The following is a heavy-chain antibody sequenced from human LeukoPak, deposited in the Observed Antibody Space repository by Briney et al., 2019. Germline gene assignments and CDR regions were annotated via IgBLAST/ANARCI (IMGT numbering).Heavy chain of an antibody. V-gene: IGHV3-66*01. CDR3: ATTTVTKETYYYYGMDV. D-gene: IGHD4-17*01. CDR2: IYSGGST. CDR1: GXTVSSNY. J-gene: IGHJ6*02. Sequence: PGGSLRLSWAASGXTVSSNYVSWVRQAPGKGREWVSVIYSGGSTYYADSVKGRFTISRDNSKNTLYLQMNSLRAEDTAVYYCATTTVTKETYYYYGMDVWGQGTTVTVSS.